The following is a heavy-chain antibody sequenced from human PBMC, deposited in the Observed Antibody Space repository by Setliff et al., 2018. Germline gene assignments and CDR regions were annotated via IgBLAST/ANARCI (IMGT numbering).Heavy chain of an antibody. D-gene: IGHD4-17*01. CDR3: ARDPLTTNRRRAFDI. J-gene: IGHJ3*02. CDR1: GYTFTSYG. Sequence: GASVKVSCKASGYTFTSYGISWVRQAPGQGLEWMGWISAYNGNTNYAQKLQGRVTMTTDTSTSTAYMELRSLRSDDTAVYYCARDPLTTNRRRAFDIWGQGTMVTVSS. CDR2: ISAYNGNT. V-gene: IGHV1-18*01.